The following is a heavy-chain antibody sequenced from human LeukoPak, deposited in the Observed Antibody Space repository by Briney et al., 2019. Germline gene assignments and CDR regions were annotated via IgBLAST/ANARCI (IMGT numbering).Heavy chain of an antibody. D-gene: IGHD3-22*01. CDR1: GYSFANYW. CDR2: IYPGDSDT. V-gene: IGHV5-51*01. CDR3: ASRDSRGYYVSDF. J-gene: IGHJ4*02. Sequence: GESLKIAFKGSGYSFANYWIAWVRQMPGNGLEWMGIIYPGDSDTSYSPSFQGQVTISADKSISTAYLQWSSLRASHTAMYYCASRDSRGYYVSDFWGQGTLVTVSS.